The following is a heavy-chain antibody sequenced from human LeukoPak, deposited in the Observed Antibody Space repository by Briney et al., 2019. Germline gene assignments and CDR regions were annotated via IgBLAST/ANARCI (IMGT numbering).Heavy chain of an antibody. CDR2: ISGSGGST. CDR3: ARAPGGSGNQYYYYYMDV. D-gene: IGHD3-10*01. V-gene: IGHV3-23*01. J-gene: IGHJ6*03. Sequence: PGGSLRLSCAASGFTFSSYGMSWVRQAPGKGLEWVSAISGSGGSTYYADSVKGRFTISRDNAKNSLYLQMNSLRAEDTALYYCARAPGGSGNQYYYYYMDVWGKGTTVTVSS. CDR1: GFTFSSYG.